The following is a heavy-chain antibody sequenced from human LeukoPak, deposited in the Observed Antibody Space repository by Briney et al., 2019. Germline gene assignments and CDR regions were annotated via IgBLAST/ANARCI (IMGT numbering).Heavy chain of an antibody. CDR1: GFTFSSYW. J-gene: IGHJ4*02. CDR3: ANSAAMEYYFDY. CDR2: INSDGSST. D-gene: IGHD2-2*01. Sequence: PGGSLRLSCAASGFTFSSYWMHWVRQAPGKGLVWVSRINSDGSSTSYADSVKGRFTISRDNSKNTLYLQMNSLRAEDTAVYYCANSAAMEYYFDYWGQGTLVTVSS. V-gene: IGHV3-74*01.